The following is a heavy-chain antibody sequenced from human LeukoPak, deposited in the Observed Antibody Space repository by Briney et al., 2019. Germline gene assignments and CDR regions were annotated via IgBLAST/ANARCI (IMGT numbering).Heavy chain of an antibody. CDR1: GFIFGDHA. D-gene: IGHD5-18*01. J-gene: IGHJ4*02. V-gene: IGHV3-23*01. CDR3: AKGNSFYFDY. Sequence: GGSLRLSCEGSGFIFGDHALSWVRQAPGKGLEWVSAISASGGGTNHADSVKGRFTISRDNSKNMLYLQMNSLRAEDTAVYYCAKGNSFYFDYWGQGTLVTVSS. CDR2: ISASGGGT.